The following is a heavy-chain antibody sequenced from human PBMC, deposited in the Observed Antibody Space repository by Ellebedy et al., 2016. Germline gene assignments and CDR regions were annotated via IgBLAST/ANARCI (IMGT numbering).Heavy chain of an antibody. Sequence: ASVKVSXKASGYTFSSYTISWVRQAPGQGLEWMGWISVYNGDTHYAQKVQGRVTMTTDTSMRTAYLEVRSLRSADTAVYYCVREGGGGWFDPWGQGTLVTVSS. CDR3: VREGGGGWFDP. J-gene: IGHJ5*02. D-gene: IGHD4-23*01. CDR2: ISVYNGDT. V-gene: IGHV1-18*01. CDR1: GYTFSSYT.